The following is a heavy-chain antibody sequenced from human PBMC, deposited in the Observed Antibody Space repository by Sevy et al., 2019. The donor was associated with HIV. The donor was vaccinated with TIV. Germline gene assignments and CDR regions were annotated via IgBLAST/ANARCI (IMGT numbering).Heavy chain of an antibody. Sequence: GSLRLSCAASGFTFSSFEMNWVRQAPGKGLEWVSYISSSGNTISYSGSVKGRFTISRDNAKNSLYLQMNSLRVEDTAIYYCTRDLPPSATTVAHFDYWGQGTLVTVSS. CDR3: TRDLPPSATTVAHFDY. J-gene: IGHJ4*02. V-gene: IGHV3-48*03. CDR1: GFTFSSFE. D-gene: IGHD4-17*01. CDR2: ISSSGNTI.